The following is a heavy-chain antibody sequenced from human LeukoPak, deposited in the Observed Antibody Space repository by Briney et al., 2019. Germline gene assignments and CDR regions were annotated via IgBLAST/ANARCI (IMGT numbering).Heavy chain of an antibody. CDR2: ISSRGSTI. D-gene: IGHD3-22*01. CDR1: GFTFSDYY. V-gene: IGHV3-11*04. CDR3: XXGYYXSXGXXXYXDY. J-gene: IGHJ4*01. Sequence: GGSLRLSCAASGFTFSDYYMNWIRQAPGKGLEWVSYISSRGSTIYYADSVKGRFTISRDSAKNSLYLQMNSLRAEDTAVYYCXXGYYXSXGXXXYXDYWG.